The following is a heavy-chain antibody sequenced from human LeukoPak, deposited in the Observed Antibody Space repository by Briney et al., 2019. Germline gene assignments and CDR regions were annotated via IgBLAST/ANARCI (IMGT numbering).Heavy chain of an antibody. J-gene: IGHJ5*02. CDR1: GFTLSSYA. D-gene: IGHD1-1*01. CDR3: ARVEEATTFHP. CDR2: INVRGGST. Sequence: GGSLRLSCAASGFTLSSYAMSWVGEAPGKGREWGSSINVRGGSTYYAASVKGRFSSSRVSSKNTVYLQMNSLRGEGTALLYCARVEEATTFHPWGQGTLVTVSS. V-gene: IGHV3-23*01.